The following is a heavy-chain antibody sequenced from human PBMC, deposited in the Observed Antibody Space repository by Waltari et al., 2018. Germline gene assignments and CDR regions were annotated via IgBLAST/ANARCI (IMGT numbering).Heavy chain of an antibody. CDR1: GGSFSGYS. V-gene: IGHV4-34*01. D-gene: IGHD2-15*01. J-gene: IGHJ3*02. CDR2: IKHSGST. Sequence: QVQLQQWGAGLLKPSETLSLTCAVYGGSFSGYSWPCIRPPPGTGLEWIGEIKHSGSTNYNPSLKSRVTISVDTSKNQFSLKLSSVTAADTAVYYCARRPRLGYCSGGSCRGAFDIWGQGTMVTVSS. CDR3: ARRPRLGYCSGGSCRGAFDI.